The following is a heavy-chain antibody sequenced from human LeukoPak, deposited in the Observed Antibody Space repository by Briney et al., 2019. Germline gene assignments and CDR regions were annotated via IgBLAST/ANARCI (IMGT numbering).Heavy chain of an antibody. D-gene: IGHD3-16*01. CDR2: ISGSGGST. CDR1: GFTFSSYA. Sequence: GGSLRLSCAASGFTFSSYAMSWVRQAPGKGLEWVSAISGSGGSTYYADSVKGRFTISRDNSKNTLYLEMSSLRVEDTAIYYCAKWPEGAMDYFDYWGQGTLVTVSS. J-gene: IGHJ4*02. V-gene: IGHV3-23*01. CDR3: AKWPEGAMDYFDY.